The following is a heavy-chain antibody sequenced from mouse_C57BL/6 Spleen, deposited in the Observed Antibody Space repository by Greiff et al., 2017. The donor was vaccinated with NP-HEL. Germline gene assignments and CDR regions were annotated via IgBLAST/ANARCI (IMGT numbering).Heavy chain of an antibody. Sequence: EVQLVESGGGLVKPGGSLKLSCAASGFTFSDYGMHWVRQAPEKGLEWVAYISSGSSTIYYADTVKGRFTISRDNAKNTLFLQMTSLRSEDTAMYYCARPYYGCISWFACWGQGTLVTVSA. CDR2: ISSGSSTI. D-gene: IGHD1-1*01. CDR3: ARPYYGCISWFAC. J-gene: IGHJ3*01. V-gene: IGHV5-17*01. CDR1: GFTFSDYG.